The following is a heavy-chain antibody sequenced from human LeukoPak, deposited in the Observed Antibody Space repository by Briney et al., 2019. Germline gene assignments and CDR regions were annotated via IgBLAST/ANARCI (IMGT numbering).Heavy chain of an antibody. Sequence: GGSLKLSCAASGFTFSSYWMHWVRQAPGKGPVWVSRINNDGSGTTYADSVKGRFTISRDDAKNTLYLQMNSLRAEDTAVYYCVRGGESTWSWGQGTLVTVSS. D-gene: IGHD2-15*01. CDR3: VRGGESTWS. V-gene: IGHV3-74*01. J-gene: IGHJ5*02. CDR1: GFTFSSYW. CDR2: INNDGSGT.